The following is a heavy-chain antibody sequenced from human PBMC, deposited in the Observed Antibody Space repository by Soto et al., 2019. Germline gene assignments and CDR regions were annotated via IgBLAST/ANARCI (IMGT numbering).Heavy chain of an antibody. V-gene: IGHV4-39*01. CDR2: IYYSGST. CDR1: SSSILNTNYL. J-gene: IGHJ6*03. CDR3: ARVLRDYPFYYYYMDV. D-gene: IGHD3-10*01. Sequence: SVTLSLTCPVHSSSILNTNYLCVWIRQPPGKGLEWIGNIYYSGSTFYNPSLKSRVTIAVDTSKNQFSLILTSVTAADTAVYYCARVLRDYPFYYYYMDVCGKGT.